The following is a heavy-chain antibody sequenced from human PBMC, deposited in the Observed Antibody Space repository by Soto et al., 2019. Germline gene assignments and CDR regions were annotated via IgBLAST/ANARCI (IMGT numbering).Heavy chain of an antibody. CDR3: ARGVLRFLEWLPDYFDY. D-gene: IGHD3-3*01. CDR2: IIPIFGTA. Sequence: SVKVSCKASGGTFSSYAISWVRQAPGQGLEWMGGIIPIFGTANYAQKFQGRVTITADESTSTAYMELSSLRSEDTAVYYCARGVLRFLEWLPDYFDYWGQGTLVTVSS. CDR1: GGTFSSYA. J-gene: IGHJ4*02. V-gene: IGHV1-69*13.